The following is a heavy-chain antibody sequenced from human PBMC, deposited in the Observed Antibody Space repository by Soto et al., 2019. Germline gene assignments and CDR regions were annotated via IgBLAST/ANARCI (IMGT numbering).Heavy chain of an antibody. J-gene: IGHJ4*02. CDR1: GGSISSGGYY. V-gene: IGHV4-31*03. CDR2: IYYSGST. CDR3: ARVDSDYVDY. Sequence: SETLSLTCTVSGGSISSGGYYWSWIRQHPGKGLEWIGYIYYSGSTYYNPSLKSRVTISVDTSKNQFSLKLSSVTAADTAVYYCARVDSDYVDYWGQGTLVTVSS. D-gene: IGHD1-26*01.